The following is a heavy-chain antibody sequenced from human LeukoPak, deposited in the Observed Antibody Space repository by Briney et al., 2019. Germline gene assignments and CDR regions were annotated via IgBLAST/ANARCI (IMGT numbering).Heavy chain of an antibody. CDR1: GFTFSSYA. CDR3: ARDILNSGYYGDDY. Sequence: GGSLRLSCAASGFTFSSYAMHWVRQAPGKGLEWVAVISYDGSNKYYADSVKGRFTISRDNSKNTLYLQMNSLRAEDTAVYYCARDILNSGYYGDDYWGQGTLVTVSS. J-gene: IGHJ4*02. D-gene: IGHD3-22*01. V-gene: IGHV3-30-3*01. CDR2: ISYDGSNK.